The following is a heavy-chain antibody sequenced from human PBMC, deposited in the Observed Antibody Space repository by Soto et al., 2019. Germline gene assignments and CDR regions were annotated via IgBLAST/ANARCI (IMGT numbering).Heavy chain of an antibody. D-gene: IGHD3-10*02. CDR1: CYSTTASYSN. CDR2: FYYSGTT. Sequence: SETLSLTCTFSCYSTTASYSNWAWIRQPPGKGLEWIGTFYYSGTTSQNPPLRSRITISGDTSRNQFSLNLRSVTAADSGVYYCAKLVRDDVRRSDLDHWGQGTLVTVSS. CDR3: AKLVRDDVRRSDLDH. V-gene: IGHV4-39*01. J-gene: IGHJ4*02.